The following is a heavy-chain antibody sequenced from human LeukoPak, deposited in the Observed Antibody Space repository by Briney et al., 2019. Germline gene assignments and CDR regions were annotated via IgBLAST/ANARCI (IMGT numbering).Heavy chain of an antibody. J-gene: IGHJ4*02. Sequence: GGSLRLSCAASGFTFSSYSMNWVRQAPGKGLEWVSSISSSSYIYYADSVKGRFTISRDNAKNSLYLQMNSLRAEDTAVYCCARDSDGYFDYWGQGTLVTVSS. V-gene: IGHV3-21*01. D-gene: IGHD5-24*01. CDR2: ISSSSYI. CDR3: ARDSDGYFDY. CDR1: GFTFSSYS.